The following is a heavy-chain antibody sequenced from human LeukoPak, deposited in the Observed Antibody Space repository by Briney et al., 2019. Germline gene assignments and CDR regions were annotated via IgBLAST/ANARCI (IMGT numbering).Heavy chain of an antibody. CDR2: IYYSGST. Sequence: SETLSLTCTVSGGSISSSSYYWGWIRQPPGKGLEWIGSIYYSGSTYYNPSLKSRVTISVDTSKNQFSLRLSSVTAADTAVYYCARVVPAAIYYFDYWGQGTLVTVSS. CDR1: GGSISSSSYY. D-gene: IGHD2-2*01. V-gene: IGHV4-39*01. CDR3: ARVVPAAIYYFDY. J-gene: IGHJ4*02.